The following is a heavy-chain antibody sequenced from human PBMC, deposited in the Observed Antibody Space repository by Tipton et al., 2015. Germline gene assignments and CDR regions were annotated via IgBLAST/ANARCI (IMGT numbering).Heavy chain of an antibody. D-gene: IGHD6-13*01. V-gene: IGHV4-34*01. Sequence: TLSLTCGVYGGSFSDFYWNWIRQTPGKGLEWIGEINHRGSTTHNPSLKSRVSMSVDTSKNQISLRMMSVTAADTAVYYCARGNANSSSWHFGFWGQGTKVIVSP. CDR2: INHRGST. CDR3: ARGNANSSSWHFGF. J-gene: IGHJ4*02. CDR1: GGSFSDFY.